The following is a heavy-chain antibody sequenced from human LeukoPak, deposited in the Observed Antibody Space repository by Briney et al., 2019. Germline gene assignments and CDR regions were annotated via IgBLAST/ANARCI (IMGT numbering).Heavy chain of an antibody. CDR1: GGSISRYN. Sequence: SETLSLTCTVSGGSISRYNWSWIRQPPGKGLEWIGYIYYSGTTSYNPSLKSRVTISVDTSKNQFSLKLSSVTAGDTAVYYCARGPGSGTYWAFDYWGQGTLVTVSS. D-gene: IGHD1-26*01. J-gene: IGHJ4*02. V-gene: IGHV4-59*01. CDR3: ARGPGSGTYWAFDY. CDR2: IYYSGTT.